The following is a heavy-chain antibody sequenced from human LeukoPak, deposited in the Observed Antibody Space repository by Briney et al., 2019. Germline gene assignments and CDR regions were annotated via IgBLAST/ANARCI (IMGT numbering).Heavy chain of an antibody. CDR2: IYHSGST. D-gene: IGHD1-26*01. CDR3: ARSLSGSSGAISY. J-gene: IGHJ4*02. Sequence: SETLSLTCTVSGYSISSGYYWGWIRQPPGKGLEWIGSIYHSGSTYYNPSLKSRVTISVETSKNQFSLKLSSVTAADTAVYYCARSLSGSSGAISYWGQGTLVTVSS. V-gene: IGHV4-38-2*02. CDR1: GYSISSGYY.